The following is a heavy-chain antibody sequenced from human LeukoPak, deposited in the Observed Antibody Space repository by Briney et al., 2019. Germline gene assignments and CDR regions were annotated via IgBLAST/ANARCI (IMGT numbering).Heavy chain of an antibody. CDR1: GFTLSTYW. CDR3: ASWGAGGNS. Sequence: GGSLRLSCEASGFTLSTYWMNWVRRVPGKGLDWVANINPDGSGKRYVDSVKGRFTIARDNADNSLSLQMNSLRAEDTAVYYCASWGAGGNSWGQGTLVTVSS. D-gene: IGHD3-16*01. V-gene: IGHV3-7*01. J-gene: IGHJ4*02. CDR2: INPDGSGK.